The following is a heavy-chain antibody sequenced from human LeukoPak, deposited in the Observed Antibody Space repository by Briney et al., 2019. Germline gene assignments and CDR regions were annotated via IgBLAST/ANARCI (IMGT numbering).Heavy chain of an antibody. Sequence: GASVKVSCKASGYTFTSYDINWVRQATGQGLEWMGWMNPNSGNTGYAQKFQGRVTMTTDTSTSTAYMELRSLRSDDTAVYYCALPFYYYDSSGSDAFDIWGQGTMVTVSS. V-gene: IGHV1-8*01. J-gene: IGHJ3*02. CDR3: ALPFYYYDSSGSDAFDI. CDR2: MNPNSGNT. CDR1: GYTFTSYD. D-gene: IGHD3-22*01.